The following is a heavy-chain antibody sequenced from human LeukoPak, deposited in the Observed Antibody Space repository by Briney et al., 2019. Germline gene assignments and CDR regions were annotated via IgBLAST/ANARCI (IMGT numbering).Heavy chain of an antibody. CDR1: GFTFSSYA. J-gene: IGHJ4*02. D-gene: IGHD6-13*01. CDR3: ARDLGYSSSWTYNFDY. CDR2: ISYDGSNK. Sequence: GGPLRLSCAASGFTFSSYAMHWVRQAPGKGLEWVAVISYDGSNKYYADSVKGRFTISRDNSKNTLYLQMNSLRAEDTAVYYCARDLGYSSSWTYNFDYWGQGTLVTVSS. V-gene: IGHV3-30-3*01.